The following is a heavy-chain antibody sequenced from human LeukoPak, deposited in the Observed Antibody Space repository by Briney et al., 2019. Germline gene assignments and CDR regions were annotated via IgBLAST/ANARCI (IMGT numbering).Heavy chain of an antibody. CDR3: ARETPSSSWSHFDY. Sequence: PSETLSLTCTVSVGSINSYYWSWIRQPPGKVLEGIGYMYYTGSTNYNPPLKSRVTISVDTSKNQFSLKLSSVTAADTAVYYCARETPSSSWSHFDYWGQGTPVTVSS. V-gene: IGHV4-59*01. CDR1: VGSINSYY. D-gene: IGHD6-13*01. CDR2: MYYTGST. J-gene: IGHJ4*02.